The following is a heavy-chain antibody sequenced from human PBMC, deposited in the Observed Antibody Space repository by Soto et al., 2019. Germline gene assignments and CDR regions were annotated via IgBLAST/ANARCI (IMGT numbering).Heavy chain of an antibody. CDR2: IYYSGST. CDR1: GGSISSSSYY. CDR3: ARERRGYDYYFDY. D-gene: IGHD5-12*01. J-gene: IGHJ4*02. Sequence: SETLSLTCTVSGGSISSSSYYWGWIRQPPGKGLEWIGSIYYSGSTYYNPSLKSRVTISVDTSKNQFSLKLSSVTAADTAVYYCARERRGYDYYFDYWGQGTLVTVSS. V-gene: IGHV4-39*07.